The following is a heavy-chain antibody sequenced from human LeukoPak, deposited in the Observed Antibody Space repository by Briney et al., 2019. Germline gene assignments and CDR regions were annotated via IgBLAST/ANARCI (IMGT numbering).Heavy chain of an antibody. CDR2: IYYSGST. CDR3: ARDPIVVVPAAIDYYYYGMDV. CDR1: GGSVSSGSYY. J-gene: IGHJ6*02. Sequence: SETLSLTCTVSGGSVSSGSYYWSWIRQPPGKGLEWIGYIYYSGSTNYNPSLKSRVTISVDTSKNQFSLKLSSVTAADTAVYYCARDPIVVVPAAIDYYYYGMDVWGQGTTVTVS. V-gene: IGHV4-61*01. D-gene: IGHD2-2*01.